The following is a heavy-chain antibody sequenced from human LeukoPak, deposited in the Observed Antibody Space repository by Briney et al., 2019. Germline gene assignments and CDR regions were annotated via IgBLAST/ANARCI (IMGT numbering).Heavy chain of an antibody. J-gene: IGHJ4*02. CDR2: IYNDGSA. D-gene: IGHD6-13*01. CDR1: GLIVSSHY. Sequence: PGGSLRLSCAASGLIVSSHYMSWVRQAPGKGLEWVSVIYNDGSAFYADSVKGRFTISRDNSKNTLYLQMNSLRAEDTAVYYCAKDRGLTYSSSWYFDYWGQGTLVTVSS. V-gene: IGHV3-53*05. CDR3: AKDRGLTYSSSWYFDY.